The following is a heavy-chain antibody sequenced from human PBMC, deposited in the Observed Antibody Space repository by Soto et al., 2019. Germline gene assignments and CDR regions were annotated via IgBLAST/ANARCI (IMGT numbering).Heavy chain of an antibody. J-gene: IGHJ4*02. Sequence: QVQLVQSGAEVKKPGASVKVSCKASGYTFTTYGISWVRQAPGQGLEWMGWINTANGNTNFAQNFQGRVTMTTDTSTTTAYMELRSLRSDDTAVYYCARDRKPYCAGDCYSDHFDYWGQGSIVTVSS. CDR1: GYTFTTYG. V-gene: IGHV1-18*01. CDR3: ARDRKPYCAGDCYSDHFDY. D-gene: IGHD2-21*02. CDR2: INTANGNT.